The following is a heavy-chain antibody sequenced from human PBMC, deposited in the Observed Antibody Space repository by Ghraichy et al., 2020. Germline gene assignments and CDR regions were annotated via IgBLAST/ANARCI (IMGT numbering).Heavy chain of an antibody. CDR1: GFTFSSYW. CDR3: ARADDSGSFYRAFDI. V-gene: IGHV3-7*01. D-gene: IGHD1-26*01. J-gene: IGHJ3*02. CDR2: IKQDGSEK. Sequence: GGSLRLSCAASGFTFSSYWMTWVRQAPGKGLEWVANIKQDGSEKHYVDSVKGRFTISRDNAKNSLYLQMYSLRAEDTAVYYCARADDSGSFYRAFDIWGQGTMVTVSS.